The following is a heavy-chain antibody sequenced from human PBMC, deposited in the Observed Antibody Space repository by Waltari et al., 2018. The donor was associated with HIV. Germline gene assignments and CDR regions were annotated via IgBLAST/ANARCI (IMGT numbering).Heavy chain of an antibody. D-gene: IGHD5-12*01. V-gene: IGHV3-66*01. CDR1: GIGVTDTF. Sequence: QLVESGGGLVQPGESLRISCGVSGIGVTDTFLSWVRQAPGKGPEWVAVMYRVGDTFYADSVQGRFTVSRDTSKNTLFLQMSSLKAEDTAVYYCANTPYDESGYLTLLFDNWGQGTTVTVAS. CDR3: ANTPYDESGYLTLLFDN. CDR2: MYRVGDT. J-gene: IGHJ4*02.